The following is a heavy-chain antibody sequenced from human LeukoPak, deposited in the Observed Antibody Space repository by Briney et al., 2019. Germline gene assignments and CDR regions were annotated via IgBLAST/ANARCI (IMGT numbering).Heavy chain of an antibody. CDR1: GFTFSSYA. CDR3: AKAPAKSYYYYYYMDV. Sequence: GGSLRLSCAASGFTFSSYAMHWVRQAPGKGLEYVSAISSNGGSTYYANSVKGRFTISRDNSKNTLYLQMGSLRAEDMAVYYCAKAPAKSYYYYYYMDVWGKGTTVTISS. J-gene: IGHJ6*03. V-gene: IGHV3-64*01. D-gene: IGHD2-2*01. CDR2: ISSNGGST.